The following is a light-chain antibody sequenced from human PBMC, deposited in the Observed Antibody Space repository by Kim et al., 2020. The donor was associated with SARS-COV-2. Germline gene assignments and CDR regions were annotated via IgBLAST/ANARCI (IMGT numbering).Light chain of an antibody. V-gene: IGLV2-14*03. Sequence: QSALTQPASVSGSPGQSITISCNGTSSDVGGYNYVSWYQHHPGKAPKLMLYDVSKRPSGVSNRFSGSKSGNTASLTISGLQAGDEADYYCTSYTTSSTYVFGTGTKVTVL. J-gene: IGLJ1*01. CDR2: DVS. CDR3: TSYTTSSTYV. CDR1: SSDVGGYNY.